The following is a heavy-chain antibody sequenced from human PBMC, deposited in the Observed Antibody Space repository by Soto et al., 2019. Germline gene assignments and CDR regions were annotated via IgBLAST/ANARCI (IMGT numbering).Heavy chain of an antibody. J-gene: IGHJ3*02. CDR2: IIPIFGTA. D-gene: IGHD5-18*01. Sequence: SVKVSCKASGGTFSSYAISWVRQAPGQGLEWMGGIIPIFGTANYAQKFQGRVTITADESTSIAYMELSSLRSEDTAVYYCASRIQLWFYAFDIWGQWTMVTVSS. CDR3: ASRIQLWFYAFDI. V-gene: IGHV1-69*13. CDR1: GGTFSSYA.